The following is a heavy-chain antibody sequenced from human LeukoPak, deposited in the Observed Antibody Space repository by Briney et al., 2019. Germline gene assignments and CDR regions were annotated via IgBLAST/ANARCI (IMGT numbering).Heavy chain of an antibody. CDR1: GYTFTSYW. Sequence: GESLKISCKGSGYTFTSYWIGWVRQMPGKGLEWMGIIYPGDSDTRYSPSFQGQVTMSADKSITAAYLQWSSLKASDTAMYYCARLGYCSRGTCYAFDYWGQGTLVTVSS. V-gene: IGHV5-51*01. J-gene: IGHJ4*02. CDR2: IYPGDSDT. CDR3: ARLGYCSRGTCYAFDY. D-gene: IGHD2-2*01.